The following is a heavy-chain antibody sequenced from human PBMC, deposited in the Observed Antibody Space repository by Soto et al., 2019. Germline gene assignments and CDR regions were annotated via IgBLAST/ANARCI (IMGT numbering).Heavy chain of an antibody. CDR2: IIPIFGTA. J-gene: IGHJ6*02. CDR1: GGTFSSYA. D-gene: IGHD3-22*01. V-gene: IGHV1-69*13. CDR3: ARDDITMIVVVSSGPGDYYGMDV. Sequence: SVKVSCKASGGTFSSYAISWVRQAPGRGLEWMGGIIPIFGTANYAQKFQGRVTITADESTSTAYMELSSLRSEDTAVYYCARDDITMIVVVSSGPGDYYGMDVWGQGTTVTVSS.